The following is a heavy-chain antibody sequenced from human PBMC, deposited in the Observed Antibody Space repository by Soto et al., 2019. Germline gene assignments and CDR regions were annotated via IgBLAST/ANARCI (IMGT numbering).Heavy chain of an antibody. D-gene: IGHD6-13*01. CDR3: AKVSRSSSWLHTGFDY. CDR1: GFTFSSYA. J-gene: IGHJ4*02. CDR2: ISGSGGST. Sequence: EVQLLESGGGLVQPGGSLRLSCAASGFTFSSYAMSWVRQAPGKGLEWVSAISGSGGSTYYADSVKGRFTISGDNSKHGLHLEMMSLRAEDTAVYYCAKVSRSSSWLHTGFDYWGQGTLVTVSS. V-gene: IGHV3-23*01.